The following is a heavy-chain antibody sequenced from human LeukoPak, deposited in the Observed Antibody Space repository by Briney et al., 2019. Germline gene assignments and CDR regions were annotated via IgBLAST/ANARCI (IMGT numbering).Heavy chain of an antibody. CDR2: IIPIFGTA. V-gene: IGHV1-69*13. D-gene: IGHD6-13*01. Sequence: ASVKVSCKASGGAFSSYAISWVRQAPGQGLEWMGGIIPIFGTANYAQKFQGRVTITADESTSTAYMELSSLRSGDTAVYYCAREGGAAAGTGYFDYWGQGTLVTVSS. CDR3: AREGGAAAGTGYFDY. CDR1: GGAFSSYA. J-gene: IGHJ4*02.